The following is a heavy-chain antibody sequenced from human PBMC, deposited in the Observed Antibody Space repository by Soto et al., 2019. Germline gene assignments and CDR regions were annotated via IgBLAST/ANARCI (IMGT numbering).Heavy chain of an antibody. Sequence: QLHLQQSGPGSLKPSETLSLTCAVSGGSFSGYFWSWFRHSPGKGLEWIGEIDESGKTYYNPAFLRRLTIYVDTSRHQFSLSLTSVTDEDTAVYYCEVGDFWGQGTQVTVSS. V-gene: IGHV4-34*01. CDR3: EVGDF. CDR1: GGSFSGYF. D-gene: IGHD1-26*01. J-gene: IGHJ4*02. CDR2: IDESGKT.